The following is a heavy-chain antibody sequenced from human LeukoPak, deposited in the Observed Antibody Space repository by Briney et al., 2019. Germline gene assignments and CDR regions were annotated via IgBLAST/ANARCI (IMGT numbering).Heavy chain of an antibody. J-gene: IGHJ4*02. V-gene: IGHV6-1*01. CDR2: TYYRSKWYN. Sequence: QTLSLTCAISGDSVSSNSGAWNCIRQSPSRGLEWLGRTYYRSKWYNEYAVSVKSRITINPDTSKNQFSLQLNSVTPEDTAVYYCARDGGNYLDFWGQGNLATVSS. CDR3: ARDGGNYLDF. CDR1: GDSVSSNSGA. D-gene: IGHD4-23*01.